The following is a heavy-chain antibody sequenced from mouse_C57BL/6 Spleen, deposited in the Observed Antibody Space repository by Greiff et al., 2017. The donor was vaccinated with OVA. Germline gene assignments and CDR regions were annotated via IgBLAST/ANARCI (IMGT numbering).Heavy chain of an antibody. D-gene: IGHD2-4*01. Sequence: DVQLQESGPGLVKPSQSLSLTCSVTGYSITSGYYWNWIRQFPGNKLEWMGYISYDGSNNYNPSLKNRISITRDTSKNQFFLKLNSVTTEDTATYYCAREKYDYDEYFDYWGQGTTLTVSS. CDR2: ISYDGSN. CDR1: GYSITSGYY. CDR3: AREKYDYDEYFDY. J-gene: IGHJ2*01. V-gene: IGHV3-6*01.